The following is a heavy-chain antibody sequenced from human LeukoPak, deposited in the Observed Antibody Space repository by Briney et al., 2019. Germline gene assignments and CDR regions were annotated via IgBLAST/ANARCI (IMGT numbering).Heavy chain of an antibody. V-gene: IGHV4-34*01. CDR3: ARRRGDGSGNYYIKYYYDYYMDV. J-gene: IGHJ6*03. CDR2: INHSGST. Sequence: PSETQSLTCAVYGESFSGYYWTWIRQPPGKGLEWIGEINHSGSTNYNPSLKSRLTISVDTSKNQFSLRLSSVTAADTAVYYCARRRGDGSGNYYIKYYYDYYMDVWGKGSTVTVSS. D-gene: IGHD3-10*01. CDR1: GESFSGYY.